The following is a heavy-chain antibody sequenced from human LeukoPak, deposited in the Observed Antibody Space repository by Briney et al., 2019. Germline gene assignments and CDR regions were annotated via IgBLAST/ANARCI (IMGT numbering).Heavy chain of an antibody. Sequence: SETLSLTCTVSGGSISSYYWSWIRQPPGKGLEWIGYIYYSGSTNYNPSLKSRVTISVDTSKNQFSLILNSVTAADTAVYYCARVDYYDSSVFDYWGQGTLVTVSS. CDR3: ARVDYYDSSVFDY. D-gene: IGHD3-22*01. J-gene: IGHJ4*02. CDR2: IYYSGST. V-gene: IGHV4-59*01. CDR1: GGSISSYY.